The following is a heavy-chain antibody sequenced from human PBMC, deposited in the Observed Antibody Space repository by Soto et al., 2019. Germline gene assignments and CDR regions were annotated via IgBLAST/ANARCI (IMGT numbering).Heavy chain of an antibody. CDR1: GFTFSSYW. V-gene: IGHV3-7*01. CDR2: IKQDGSEK. CDR3: ARDIAGCCAFDI. Sequence: LSLTCAASGFTFSSYWMSWVRQAPGKGLEWVANIKQDGSEKYYVDSVKGRFTISRDNAKNSLYLQMNSLRAEDTAVYYCARDIAGCCAFDIWGQGTMVTVSS. J-gene: IGHJ3*02. D-gene: IGHD3-10*01.